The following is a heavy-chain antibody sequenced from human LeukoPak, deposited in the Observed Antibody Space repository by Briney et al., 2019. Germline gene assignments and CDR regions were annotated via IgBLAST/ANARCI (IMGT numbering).Heavy chain of an antibody. CDR3: ARDKGYYDSSGYLKAFDI. J-gene: IGHJ3*02. CDR1: GGSISNSDYY. CDR2: IYYSGST. D-gene: IGHD3-22*01. V-gene: IGHV4-61*08. Sequence: PSQTLSLTCTVSGGSISNSDYYWSWIRQTPGKGLEWIGYIYYSGSTNYNPSLKSRVTISVDTSKNQFSLKLSSVTAADTAMYYCARDKGYYDSSGYLKAFDIWGQGTMVTVSS.